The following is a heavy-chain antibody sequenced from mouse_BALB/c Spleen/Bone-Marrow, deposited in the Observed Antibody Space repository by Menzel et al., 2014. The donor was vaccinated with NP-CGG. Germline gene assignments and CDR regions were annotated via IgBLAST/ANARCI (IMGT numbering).Heavy chain of an antibody. D-gene: IGHD2-1*01. J-gene: IGHJ1*01. V-gene: IGHV1-39*01. CDR1: GYSFTGYN. Sequence: VQLQQSGPELEKPGASVKISCKVSGYSFTGYNMNWVKQSNGKSLEWIGNIDPYYGGTSYKQKFKGKATLTVDTSSRTAYMQRKSLTSEDSALYYCARRAGYGIRWYFDVWGAGTTVTGSS. CDR2: IDPYYGGT. CDR3: ARRAGYGIRWYFDV.